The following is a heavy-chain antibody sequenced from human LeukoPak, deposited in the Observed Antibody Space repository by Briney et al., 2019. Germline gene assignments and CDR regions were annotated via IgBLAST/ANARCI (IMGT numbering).Heavy chain of an antibody. J-gene: IGHJ6*02. CDR1: GYTFTTYS. Sequence: ASVKVSCKSSGYTFTTYSTHWVRQDPGQGLEWMAIINLSGGSTDYTQKFQGRVTVTRDTSTSTVYMELSSLRSEDTAVYYCVRHNHMDVWGQGTTVTVSS. CDR2: INLSGGST. V-gene: IGHV1-46*01. CDR3: VRHNHMDV.